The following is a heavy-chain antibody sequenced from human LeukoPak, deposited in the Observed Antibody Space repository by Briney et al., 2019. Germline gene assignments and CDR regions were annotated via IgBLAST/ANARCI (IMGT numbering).Heavy chain of an antibody. V-gene: IGHV4-38-2*02. Sequence: KPSETLSLTCAVSGYSISSGYHWGWIRQPPGKGLEWIGSIYRSGSTYYNPSLKSRVTISVDTSKNQFSPKLTSVTAADTAVYYCARDCRSGWYRSDYWGQGTLVTVSS. CDR2: IYRSGST. CDR3: ARDCRSGWYRSDY. D-gene: IGHD6-19*01. CDR1: GYSISSGYH. J-gene: IGHJ4*02.